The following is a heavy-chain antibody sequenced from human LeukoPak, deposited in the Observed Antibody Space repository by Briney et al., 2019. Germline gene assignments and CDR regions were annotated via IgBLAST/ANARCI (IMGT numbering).Heavy chain of an antibody. J-gene: IGHJ4*02. V-gene: IGHV3-48*03. CDR3: ARRDYDFDY. D-gene: IGHD3-16*01. CDR1: GLTFSSYE. Sequence: PGGSLRLSCAASGLTFSSYEMNWVRQAPGKGLEWVSYISSSGSTIYYADSVKGRFTISRDNAKNSLYPQMNSLRAEDTAVYYCARRDYDFDYWGQGTLVTVSS. CDR2: ISSSGSTI.